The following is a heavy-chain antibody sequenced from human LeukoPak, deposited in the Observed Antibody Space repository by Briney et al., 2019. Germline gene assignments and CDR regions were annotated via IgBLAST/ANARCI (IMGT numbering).Heavy chain of an antibody. CDR2: ISASGGNT. J-gene: IGHJ4*02. D-gene: IGHD3-22*01. CDR3: AKDGRRISMIQVARRGHYFDY. Sequence: QPGGSLRLSCAASGFTFSSYGMSWVRQAPGKGLQWVSSISASGGNTYYTDSVKGRFTISRDNSKNTLYLQMDSLTAEDTAVYYCAKDGRRISMIQVARRGHYFDYWGQGTLVTVSS. CDR1: GFTFSSYG. V-gene: IGHV3-23*01.